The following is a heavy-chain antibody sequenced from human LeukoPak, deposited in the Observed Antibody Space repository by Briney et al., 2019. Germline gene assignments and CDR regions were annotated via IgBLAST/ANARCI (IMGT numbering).Heavy chain of an antibody. CDR1: GDSISNYY. Sequence: SETLSLTCSVSGDSISNYYWNWIRQPAGKGLEWIGYIYYSGSTYYNPSLKSRVTISVDTSKNQFSLKLTSVTAADTAVYYCARLSGSPHPPFDYWGQGTLVTVSS. V-gene: IGHV4-59*08. D-gene: IGHD1-26*01. CDR3: ARLSGSPHPPFDY. CDR2: IYYSGST. J-gene: IGHJ4*02.